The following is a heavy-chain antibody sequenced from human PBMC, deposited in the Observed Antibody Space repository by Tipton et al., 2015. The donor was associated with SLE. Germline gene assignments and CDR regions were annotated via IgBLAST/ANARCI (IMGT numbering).Heavy chain of an antibody. V-gene: IGHV4-39*07. CDR3: ARDGSSSWYTYYFDS. J-gene: IGHJ4*02. Sequence: LRLSCAVYGGSFSSYYWGWIRQPPGKGLEWIGSIYYSGSTYYNPSLKSRVTISVDTSKNQFSLKLSSVTAADTAVYYCARDGSSSWYTYYFDSWGQGTLVTVSS. CDR1: GGSFSSYY. CDR2: IYYSGST. D-gene: IGHD6-13*01.